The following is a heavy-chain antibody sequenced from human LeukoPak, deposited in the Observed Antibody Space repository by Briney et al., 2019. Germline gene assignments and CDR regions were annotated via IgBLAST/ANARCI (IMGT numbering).Heavy chain of an antibody. CDR1: GFTFSSYG. D-gene: IGHD3/OR15-3a*01. J-gene: IGHJ6*02. CDR2: IWYDGSNK. V-gene: IGHV3-33*06. Sequence: GGSLRLSCAASGFTFSSYGMHWVRQAPGKGLEWVAVIWYDGSNKYYVDSVKGRFTISRDNSKNTLYLQMNSLRAEDTAVYYCAKDRGYDFSYGLDVWGQGTTVTVSS. CDR3: AKDRGYDFSYGLDV.